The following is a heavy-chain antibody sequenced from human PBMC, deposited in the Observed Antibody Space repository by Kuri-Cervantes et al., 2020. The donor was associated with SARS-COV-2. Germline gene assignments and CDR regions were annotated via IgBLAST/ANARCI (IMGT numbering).Heavy chain of an antibody. CDR2: ISSSSSYI. D-gene: IGHD1-26*01. CDR1: GFTLSSYS. V-gene: IGHV3-21*01. CDR3: ARAEWGLIDY. J-gene: IGHJ4*02. Sequence: GESLKLSCAASGFTLSSYSMNWVRQAPGKGLEWVSSISSSSSYIYYADSVKGRFTISRDNAKNSLYLQMNSLSAEDTAVYYCARAEWGLIDYWGQGTLVTVSS.